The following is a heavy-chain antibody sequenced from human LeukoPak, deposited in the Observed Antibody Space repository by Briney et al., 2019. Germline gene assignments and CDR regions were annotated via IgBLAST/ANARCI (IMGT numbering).Heavy chain of an antibody. J-gene: IGHJ5*02. Sequence: ASVKVSCKASGYTFTGYYMHWVRQAPGQGLEWMGRINPNSGGTNYAQKFQGRFTMTRDTSISTAYMELSRLRSDDTAVYYCARGSTYYDFWSGLMDWFDPWGQGTLVTVSS. CDR2: INPNSGGT. CDR3: ARGSTYYDFWSGLMDWFDP. V-gene: IGHV1-2*06. D-gene: IGHD3-3*01. CDR1: GYTFTGYY.